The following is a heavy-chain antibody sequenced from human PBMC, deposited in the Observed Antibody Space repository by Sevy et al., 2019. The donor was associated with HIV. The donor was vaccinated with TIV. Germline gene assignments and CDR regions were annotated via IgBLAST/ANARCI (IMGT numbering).Heavy chain of an antibody. V-gene: IGHV3-23*01. Sequence: GGSLRLSCAASGFTFSNYAMSWVRQAPGKGLEWVSSIRISGGNTYYADSVKGRFTISRDNSKNTLYLQMNSLRAEDTAVYYCAKEWKQLSDWYGELDYWGQGRLVTVSS. J-gene: IGHJ4*02. CDR3: AKEWKQLSDWYGELDY. CDR1: GFTFSNYA. D-gene: IGHD6-19*01. CDR2: IRISGGNT.